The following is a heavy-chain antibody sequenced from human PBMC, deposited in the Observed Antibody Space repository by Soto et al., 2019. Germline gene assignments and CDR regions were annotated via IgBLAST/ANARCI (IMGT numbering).Heavy chain of an antibody. CDR3: AREYYSSSYYYYGMDV. Sequence: SQTLSLTCAISGDSVSSNSAAWNWIRQSPSRCLEWLGRTYYRSKWYNDYAVSVKSRITINPDTSKNQFSLQLNSVTPEDTAVYYCAREYYSSSYYYYGMDVWGQGTTVTVSS. CDR2: TYYRSKWYN. CDR1: GDSVSSNSAA. J-gene: IGHJ6*02. V-gene: IGHV6-1*01. D-gene: IGHD6-6*01.